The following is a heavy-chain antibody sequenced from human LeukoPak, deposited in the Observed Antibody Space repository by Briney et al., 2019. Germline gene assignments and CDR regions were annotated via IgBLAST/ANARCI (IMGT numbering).Heavy chain of an antibody. D-gene: IGHD3-3*01. V-gene: IGHV4-59*12. CDR3: ARGQMGRFLEWLYPSYNWFDP. J-gene: IGHJ5*02. CDR2: IYYSGST. Sequence: SETLSLTCTVSGGSISSYYWSWIRQPPGKGLEWIGYIYYSGSTYYNPSLKSRVTISVDTSKNQFSLKLSSVTAADTAVYYCARGQMGRFLEWLYPSYNWFDPWGQGTLVTASS. CDR1: GGSISSYY.